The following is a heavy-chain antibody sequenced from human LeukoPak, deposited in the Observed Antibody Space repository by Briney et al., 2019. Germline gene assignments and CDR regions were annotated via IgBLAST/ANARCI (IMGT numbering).Heavy chain of an antibody. V-gene: IGHV3-74*01. CDR3: VRYDVDARRFDY. Sequence: GGSLRLSCAASGFSFSAYWMHWVRQAPWKGLVWVSRINNEGTGTDYADSVRGRFTISRVNVENTLYLQMNSLSADDTAMYYCVRYDVDARRFDYWGQGTLVTVSS. CDR2: INNEGTGT. CDR1: GFSFSAYW. J-gene: IGHJ4*02. D-gene: IGHD2-8*01.